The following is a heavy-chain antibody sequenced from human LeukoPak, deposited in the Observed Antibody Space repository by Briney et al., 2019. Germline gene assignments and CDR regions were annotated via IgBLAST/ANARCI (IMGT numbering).Heavy chain of an antibody. D-gene: IGHD2-21*02. CDR3: ARSGDIVVLTAICDY. V-gene: IGHV4-59*08. J-gene: IGHJ4*02. CDR2: MFHSGSA. Sequence: PSETLSLTCTVSGGSISSYYWSWIRQPPGKGLEWIGSMFHSGSAYYNPSLKSRVTISVDTSKNQFSLKLSSVTAADTAVYYCARSGDIVVLTAICDYWGQGTLVTVSS. CDR1: GGSISSYY.